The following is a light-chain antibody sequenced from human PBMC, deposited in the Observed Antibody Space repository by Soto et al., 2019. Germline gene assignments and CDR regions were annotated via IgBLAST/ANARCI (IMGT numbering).Light chain of an antibody. J-gene: IGLJ1*01. V-gene: IGLV2-8*01. CDR2: EVT. CDR1: SSDVGGYNY. Sequence: QSVLTRPPSASGSPGQSVTSSCTGTSSDVGGYNYVSWYQQHPGKVPKLMIYEVTKRPSGVPDRFSGSKSGNTASLTVSGLQAEDEADYYCSSHGGANNFYVFGTGTKVTVL. CDR3: SSHGGANNFYV.